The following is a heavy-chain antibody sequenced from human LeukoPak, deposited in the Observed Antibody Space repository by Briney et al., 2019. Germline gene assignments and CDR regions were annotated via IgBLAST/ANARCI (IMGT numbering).Heavy chain of an antibody. CDR3: AREGSIVARTDY. Sequence: GGSLRLSCEASGFTFDNYAMHWVRQAPGKRLEWVAVISYDGNNEYYPDSVKGRFTISRDNSKNTLYLQMNGLKAEDTAVHYCAREGSIVARTDYWGQGALVIVSS. D-gene: IGHD2-15*01. CDR2: ISYDGNNE. CDR1: GFTFDNYA. J-gene: IGHJ4*02. V-gene: IGHV3-30-3*01.